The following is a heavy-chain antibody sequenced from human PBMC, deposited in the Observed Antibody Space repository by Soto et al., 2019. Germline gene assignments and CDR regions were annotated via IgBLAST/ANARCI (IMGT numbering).Heavy chain of an antibody. J-gene: IGHJ5*02. CDR1: GFTFSSYG. D-gene: IGHD2-2*01. V-gene: IGHV3-30*03. CDR3: ARVVLVTNWFDP. Sequence: QVQLVESGGGVVQPGRSLRLSCAASGFTFSSYGMHWVRQAPGKGLEWVAVISYDGSNKYYADSVKGRFTISRDNSKNTLYLQMNSLRSDDTAVYYCARVVLVTNWFDPWGQGTLVTVSS. CDR2: ISYDGSNK.